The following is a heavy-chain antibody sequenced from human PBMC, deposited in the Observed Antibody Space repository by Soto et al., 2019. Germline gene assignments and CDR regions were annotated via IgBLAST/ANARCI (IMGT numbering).Heavy chain of an antibody. J-gene: IGHJ4*02. CDR1: GGSISSSSYY. CDR2: IYYSGTT. D-gene: IGHD4-17*01. V-gene: IGHV4-39*01. CDR3: ARRVDGDSDAIGY. Sequence: QLHLQESGPGLVKPSETLSLTCTVSGGSISSSSYYWGWIRQPPGKGLEWIGSIYYSGTTYYNPSLKSRVTISVDTSKNQFSLRMSSVTAADTAVYYCARRVDGDSDAIGYWGQGTLVTVSS.